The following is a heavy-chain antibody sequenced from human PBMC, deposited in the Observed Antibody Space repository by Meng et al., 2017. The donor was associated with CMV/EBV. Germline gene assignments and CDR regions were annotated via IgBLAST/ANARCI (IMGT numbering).Heavy chain of an antibody. J-gene: IGHJ4*02. V-gene: IGHV1-69*05. CDR3: AGTAHSTPGGYFDY. CDR2: IIPIFGTA. D-gene: IGHD3-10*01. CDR1: GYTFTGYY. Sequence: SVKVSCKASGYTFTGYYMHWVRQAPGQGLEWMGGIIPIFGTANYAQKFQGRVTITTDESTSTAYMELSSLRSEDTAVYYCAGTAHSTPGGYFDYWGQGTLVTVSS.